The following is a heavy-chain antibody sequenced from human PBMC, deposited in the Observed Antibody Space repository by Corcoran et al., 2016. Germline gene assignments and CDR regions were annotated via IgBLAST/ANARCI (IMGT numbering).Heavy chain of an antibody. CDR3: ARIPAAGPYGMDV. Sequence: QQQQWGAGLLKPSETLSLTCAVYGGSLSGYYWSWIRQPPGKGLEWIGEINHRGSTNYNPSLKSRVTISVDTSKNQFSLKLSSVTAADTAVYYWARIPAAGPYGMDVWGQGTAVTVSS. V-gene: IGHV4-34*01. CDR1: GGSLSGYY. D-gene: IGHD6-13*01. J-gene: IGHJ6*02. CDR2: INHRGST.